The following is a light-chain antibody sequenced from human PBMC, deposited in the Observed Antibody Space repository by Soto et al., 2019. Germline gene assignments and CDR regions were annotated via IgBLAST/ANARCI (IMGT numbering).Light chain of an antibody. CDR1: NNDVGTYQL. CDR3: SSFTGSSTLV. V-gene: IGLV2-14*02. CDR2: EVS. J-gene: IGLJ1*01. Sequence: QSALTQPASVSGSPGQSITISCTGTNNDVGTYQLVSWYQQFPGKAPKVLIYEVSNRPSGISNRFSASKSGNTASLTISGLQTEDEATYHCSSFTGSSTLVFGTGTKVTVL.